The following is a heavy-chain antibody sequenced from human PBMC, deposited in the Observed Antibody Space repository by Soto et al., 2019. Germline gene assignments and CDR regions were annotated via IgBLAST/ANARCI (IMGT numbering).Heavy chain of an antibody. CDR2: ISGSGGRT. CDR3: AKQVATLTTFDC. V-gene: IGHV3-23*01. CDR1: GFTFSSYA. J-gene: IGHJ4*02. D-gene: IGHD4-4*01. Sequence: PGGSLRLSCAASGFTFSSYAMSWVRQAPGKGLEWVSGISGSGGRTYYADSVRGRFTISRDNSKNTVFMQMNSLRAEDTAIDYCAKQVATLTTFDCWGQGTVVTVSS.